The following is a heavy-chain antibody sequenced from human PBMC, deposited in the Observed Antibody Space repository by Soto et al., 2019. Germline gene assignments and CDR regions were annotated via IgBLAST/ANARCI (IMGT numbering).Heavy chain of an antibody. V-gene: IGHV4-30-2*01. Sequence: SETLSLTCAVSGGSISSGGYSWSWIRQPPGKGLEWIGYIYHSGSTNYNPSLKSRVTISVDTSKNQFSLKLSSVTAADTSVYYCARDPYGDYYYGMDVWGQGTTVTVSS. CDR2: IYHSGST. CDR3: ARDPYGDYYYGMDV. J-gene: IGHJ6*02. CDR1: GGSISSGGYS. D-gene: IGHD4-17*01.